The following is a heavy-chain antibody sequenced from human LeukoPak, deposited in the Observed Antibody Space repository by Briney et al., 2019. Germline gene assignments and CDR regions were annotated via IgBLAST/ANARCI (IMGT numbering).Heavy chain of an antibody. CDR1: GYTFTKYG. J-gene: IGHJ3*02. CDR3: AISYNYDSSPYFYEAFDI. V-gene: IGHV1-18*01. D-gene: IGHD3-22*01. CDR2: ITAAHKDT. Sequence: ASMKVSCKASGYTFTKYGISWVRQAPGQGLEWVGGITAAHKDTSYAQKFQGRVTVTTDTSTNTASMELRSLRSDDTAVYYCAISYNYDSSPYFYEAFDIWGQGTEVTVSS.